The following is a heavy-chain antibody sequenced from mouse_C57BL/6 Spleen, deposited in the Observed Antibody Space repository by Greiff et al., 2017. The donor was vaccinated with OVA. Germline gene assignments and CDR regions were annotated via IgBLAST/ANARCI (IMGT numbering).Heavy chain of an antibody. Sequence: QVQLKQPGAELVKPGASVKLSCKASGYTFTSYWMHWVKQRPGQGLEWIGMIHPNSGSTNYNEKFKSKATLTVDKSSSTAYMQLSSLTSEDSAVYYCANMITTAYYYAMDYWGQGTSVTVSS. D-gene: IGHD2-4*01. CDR2: IHPNSGST. CDR3: ANMITTAYYYAMDY. CDR1: GYTFTSYW. V-gene: IGHV1-64*01. J-gene: IGHJ4*01.